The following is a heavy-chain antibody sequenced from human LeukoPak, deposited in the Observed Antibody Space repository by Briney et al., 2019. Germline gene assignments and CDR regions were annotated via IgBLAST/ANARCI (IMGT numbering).Heavy chain of an antibody. J-gene: IGHJ5*02. D-gene: IGHD4-23*01. V-gene: IGHV1-8*01. CDR3: ARDYGGSSGWFDP. CDR2: MSPNSDNT. CDR1: GYTFTSYD. Sequence: EASVKVSCTASGYTFTSYDINWVRQATGQGLEWMGWMSPNSDNTGYAQKFQGRVTFTRDTSISTAYMELRSLTSEDTAVYYCARDYGGSSGWFDPWGQGTLVTVSS.